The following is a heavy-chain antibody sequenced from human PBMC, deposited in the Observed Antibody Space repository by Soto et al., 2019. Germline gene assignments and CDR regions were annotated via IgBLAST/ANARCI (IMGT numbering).Heavy chain of an antibody. CDR3: AGPYSDAYCYYDMDV. V-gene: IGHV3-30-3*01. Sequence: GGSLRLSCAASGFTFSSYAMHWVRQAPGKGLEWVAVISYDGSNKYYADSVKGRFTISRDNSKNTLYLQMNSLRAEDTAVYYFAGPYSDAYCYYDMDVWGQGTTVTVSS. CDR1: GFTFSSYA. CDR2: ISYDGSNK. J-gene: IGHJ6*02. D-gene: IGHD2-15*01.